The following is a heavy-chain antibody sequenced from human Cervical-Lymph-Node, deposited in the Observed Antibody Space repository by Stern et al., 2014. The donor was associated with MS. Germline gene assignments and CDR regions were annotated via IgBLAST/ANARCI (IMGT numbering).Heavy chain of an antibody. CDR3: TKRESDFWSGGFDP. CDR1: GFTFSVYG. Sequence: VLMEESGGGVVQPGRSLRLSCAASGFTFSVYGMHRVRQDQGKGLESVALISYDGRNKAYADSVKGRFSISRDNSKDTLYLQMNSLRSEDTAVYYCTKRESDFWSGGFDPWGQGTLVTVSS. J-gene: IGHJ5*02. V-gene: IGHV3-30*18. D-gene: IGHD3-3*01. CDR2: ISYDGRNK.